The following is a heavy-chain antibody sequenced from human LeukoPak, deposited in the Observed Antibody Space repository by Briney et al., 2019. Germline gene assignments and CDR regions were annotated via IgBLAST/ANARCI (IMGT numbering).Heavy chain of an antibody. J-gene: IGHJ4*02. Sequence: GGSLRLSCAASGFTFNTYAMSWVRQAPGKGLEWVSSISGTGGGTYYADSVKGRFTISRDNSHKTLYLQMNSLRAEDTAVYYCAKTLLKLIENPDYWGQGTLVTVSS. D-gene: IGHD2-21*01. CDR3: AKTLLKLIENPDY. V-gene: IGHV3-23*01. CDR1: GFTFNTYA. CDR2: ISGTGGGT.